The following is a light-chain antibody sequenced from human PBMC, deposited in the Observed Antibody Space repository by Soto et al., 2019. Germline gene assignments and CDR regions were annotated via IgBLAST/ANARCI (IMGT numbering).Light chain of an antibody. CDR3: QHYNDFSWT. V-gene: IGKV1-5*03. CDR1: QSISIL. J-gene: IGKJ1*01. CDR2: ATS. Sequence: DIHLTQSPSTLSASVGDRVTITCRASQSISILLAWYQQKPGKAPNLLIYATSTLETGVSSRFSGSGSGTEFTLNISSLQPDDSATYYCQHYNDFSWTFGQGTKVEI.